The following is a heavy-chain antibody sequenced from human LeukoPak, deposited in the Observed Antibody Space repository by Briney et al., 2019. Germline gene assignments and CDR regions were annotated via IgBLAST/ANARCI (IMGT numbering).Heavy chain of an antibody. V-gene: IGHV1-3*01. CDR3: AGRYYYDSSGAGFDP. CDR1: GYTFTSYA. CDR2: INAGNGNT. J-gene: IGHJ5*02. Sequence: ASVKVSCKASGYTFTSYAMHWVRQAPGQRLEWMGWINAGNGNTKYSQKFQGRVTITRDTSASTAYMELSSLRSEDTAVYCCAGRYYYDSSGAGFDPWGQGTLVTVSS. D-gene: IGHD3-22*01.